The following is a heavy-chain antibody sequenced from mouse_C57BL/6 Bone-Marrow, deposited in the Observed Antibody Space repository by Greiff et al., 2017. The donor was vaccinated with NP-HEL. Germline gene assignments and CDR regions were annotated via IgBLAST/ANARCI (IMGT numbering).Heavy chain of an antibody. D-gene: IGHD1-1*01. J-gene: IGHJ3*01. CDR1: VSPFTSYW. Sequence: QVQLQQPGTELVKPFPPVNLSRNSSVSPFTSYWMHWVKQRPGQGLEWIGNINPSNGGPNYNEKFKSKATLTVDKSSSTAYMQLSSLTSEDSAVYYCARVPYYYGSSYPAWFAYWGQGTLVTVSA. V-gene: IGHV1-53*01. CDR2: INPSNGGP. CDR3: ARVPYYYGSSYPAWFAY.